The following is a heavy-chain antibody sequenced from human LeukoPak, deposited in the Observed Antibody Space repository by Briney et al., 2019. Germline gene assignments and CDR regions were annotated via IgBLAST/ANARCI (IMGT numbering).Heavy chain of an antibody. CDR1: GFTFSSYS. J-gene: IGHJ4*02. D-gene: IGHD3-22*01. V-gene: IGHV3-21*01. CDR2: ISSSSSYI. Sequence: AGGSLRLSCAASGFTFSSYSMNWVRQAPGKGLEWVSSISSSSSYIYYADSVKGRFTISRDNAKNSLYLQMNSLRAEDTAVYYCARSADSSGYFREIPLYYFDYWGQGTLVTVSS. CDR3: ARSADSSGYFREIPLYYFDY.